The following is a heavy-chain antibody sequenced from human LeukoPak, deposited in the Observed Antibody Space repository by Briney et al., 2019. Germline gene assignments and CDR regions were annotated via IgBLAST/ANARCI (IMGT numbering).Heavy chain of an antibody. D-gene: IGHD6-19*01. Sequence: GGALKISRKGFGLSFSGFWIGWVGQMPRESLGWMGGIYPGDSDTRYSPSFQGQVTISADKSISTAYLQWSSLKASDTAMYYCARQSSGWSPYYYYYMDVWGKGTTVTISS. CDR2: IYPGDSDT. CDR1: GLSFSGFW. J-gene: IGHJ6*03. V-gene: IGHV5-51*01. CDR3: ARQSSGWSPYYYYYMDV.